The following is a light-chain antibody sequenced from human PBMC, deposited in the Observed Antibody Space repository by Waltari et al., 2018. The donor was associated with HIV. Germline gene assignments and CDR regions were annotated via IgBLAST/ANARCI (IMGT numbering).Light chain of an antibody. V-gene: IGLV3-1*01. J-gene: IGLJ2*01. CDR3: QTWDTTTVV. CDR1: KLGARY. Sequence: SYELTQPPSVSVSPEQTASITCSGDKLGARYVCWYQQKPGQSPVLVIYQDTKRPSGIPERFSGSNSGNTATLTISGTQAMDEADYYCQTWDTTTVVFGGGTKLTVL. CDR2: QDT.